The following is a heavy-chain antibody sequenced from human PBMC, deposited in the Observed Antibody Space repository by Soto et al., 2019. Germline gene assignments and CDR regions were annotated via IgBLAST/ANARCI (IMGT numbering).Heavy chain of an antibody. Sequence: EVQLVESGGGLVKPGGSLRLSCAASGFTFSSYSMNWVRQAPGKGLEWVSILWSAGLTYYADSVKGRFTISRDNSKNTVYLQMNSLRVEDSAVYYCTRELPPDLWGQGTLVTVSS. CDR3: TRELPPDL. CDR2: LWSAGLT. V-gene: IGHV3-21*04. CDR1: GFTFSSYS. J-gene: IGHJ5*02.